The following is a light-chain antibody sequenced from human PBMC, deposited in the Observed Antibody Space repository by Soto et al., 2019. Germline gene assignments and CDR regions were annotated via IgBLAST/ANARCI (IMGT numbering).Light chain of an antibody. CDR2: KAS. Sequence: DIQMTQSPSTLSASEGDRVTITCRASQSISSWLAWYQQKPGKAPKLLIYKASSLESGVPSRFSGSGSGTEFSLTISSLQPDDCATYYCQQYKSYWTFGQGTKVEIK. CDR1: QSISSW. J-gene: IGKJ1*01. V-gene: IGKV1-5*03. CDR3: QQYKSYWT.